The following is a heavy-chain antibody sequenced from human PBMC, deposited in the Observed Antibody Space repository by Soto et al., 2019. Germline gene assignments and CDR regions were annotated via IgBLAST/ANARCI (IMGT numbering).Heavy chain of an antibody. J-gene: IGHJ6*02. CDR1: GYTFTGYY. Sequence: QVQLVQSGAEVKKPGASVKVSCKASGYTFTGYYMHWVRQAPGQGLEWMGWINPNSGGTNYAQKFKGRVNMTRDTSISTAYMELSRLRSDDTVVYYCARLPPIVATRLGGYYHYGMDVWGQGTTVTVSS. D-gene: IGHD5-12*01. CDR2: INPNSGGT. CDR3: ARLPPIVATRLGGYYHYGMDV. V-gene: IGHV1-2*02.